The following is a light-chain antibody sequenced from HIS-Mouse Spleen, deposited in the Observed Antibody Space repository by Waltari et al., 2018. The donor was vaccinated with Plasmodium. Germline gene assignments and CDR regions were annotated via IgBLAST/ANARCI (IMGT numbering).Light chain of an antibody. Sequence: SYELTQPLSVSVALGQTARITCGGNNIGSKNVHWYQQKPGQAPGLVIYRDSNRPSGIPGRFSGSNSGNMATLTISRAQAGDEADYYCQVWDSSTVVFGGGTKLTVL. CDR3: QVWDSSTVV. V-gene: IGLV3-9*01. CDR1: NIGSKN. J-gene: IGLJ2*01. CDR2: RDS.